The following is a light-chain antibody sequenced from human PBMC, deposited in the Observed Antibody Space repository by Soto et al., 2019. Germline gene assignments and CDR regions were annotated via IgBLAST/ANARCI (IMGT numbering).Light chain of an antibody. Sequence: DIVITQSPLSVPVTPGDPASISCRSSQSLLHSNGYNYLDWYLQKPGQSPQLLIYLGSNRASGVPDRFSGSGSGTDFTLKISRVEAEDVGVYYCMKALQTPYNFGQGTKVDI. V-gene: IGKV2-28*01. CDR2: LGS. CDR1: QSLLHSNGYNY. CDR3: MKALQTPYN. J-gene: IGKJ2*01.